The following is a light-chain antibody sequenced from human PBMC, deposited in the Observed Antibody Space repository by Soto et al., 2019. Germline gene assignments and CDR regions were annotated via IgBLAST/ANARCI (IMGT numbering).Light chain of an antibody. CDR3: QQYGSSPPIT. CDR2: GAS. CDR1: QSVGNNF. J-gene: IGKJ5*01. Sequence: EIVLTQSPGTLSLSPGERATLSCRASQSVGNNFLAWYQQKPGQAPRLLIYGASSRATGIPDRFSGSGSGTDFTLTISKLEPEDFAVYYCQQYGSSPPITFGQGTRLEIK. V-gene: IGKV3-20*01.